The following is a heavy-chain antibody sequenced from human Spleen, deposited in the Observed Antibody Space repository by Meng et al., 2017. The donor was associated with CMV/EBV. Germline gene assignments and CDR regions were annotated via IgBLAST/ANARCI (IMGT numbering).Heavy chain of an antibody. V-gene: IGHV1-2*02. J-gene: IGHJ6*02. Sequence: ASVKVSCKTSGYIFSGYYIQWVRQAPGQGLEWMGWINPKSGGTKYAQKFQDRVTMTRDTSITTAYMEVSGLRFDDTAVYYCAREWRTGYSGYGMDVWGQGTTVTVSS. CDR1: GYIFSGYY. CDR2: INPKSGGT. CDR3: AREWRTGYSGYGMDV. D-gene: IGHD5-12*01.